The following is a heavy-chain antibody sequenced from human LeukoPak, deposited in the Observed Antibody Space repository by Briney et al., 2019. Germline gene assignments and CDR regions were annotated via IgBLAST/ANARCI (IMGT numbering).Heavy chain of an antibody. CDR1: GFTFHDYA. CDR2: ISWNSGSI. V-gene: IGHV3-9*01. D-gene: IGHD2-21*01. J-gene: IGHJ6*03. CDR3: AKDIASASYYYMDV. Sequence: GGSLRLSCAASGFTFHDYAMHWVRQAPGKGLEWVSGISWNSGSIGYADSVKGRFTISRDNAKNSLYLQMNSLRAEDTALYYCAKDIASASYYYMDVWGKGTTVTVS.